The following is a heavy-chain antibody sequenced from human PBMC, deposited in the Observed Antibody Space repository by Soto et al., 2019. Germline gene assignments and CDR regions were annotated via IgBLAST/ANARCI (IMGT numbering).Heavy chain of an antibody. CDR2: INPSGGST. V-gene: IGHV1-46*03. CDR3: ARGVNYDFWSGYLTRDYYYYMDV. CDR1: GYTFTGYY. D-gene: IGHD3-3*01. Sequence: TSVKLSCEASGYTFTGYYMHWVRQAPRQGLEWMGWINPSGGSTSYAQKFQGRVTMTRDTSTSTVYMELSSLRSEDTAVYYCARGVNYDFWSGYLTRDYYYYMDVWGKGTTVTVSS. J-gene: IGHJ6*03.